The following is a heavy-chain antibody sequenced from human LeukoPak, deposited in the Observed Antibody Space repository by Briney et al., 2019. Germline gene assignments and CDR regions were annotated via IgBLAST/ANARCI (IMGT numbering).Heavy chain of an antibody. D-gene: IGHD1-7*01. CDR2: VYTSGST. J-gene: IGHJ3*02. Sequence: SETLSLTCSVSGGSLSGYYWTWIRQPAGKGLEWIGRVYTSGSTHYNPSLKTRLTMSVDTSKNQFSLKLTSVTAADTAVYYCARLITGTTTAIDIWGQGTMVTVSS. V-gene: IGHV4-4*07. CDR1: GGSLSGYY. CDR3: ARLITGTTTAIDI.